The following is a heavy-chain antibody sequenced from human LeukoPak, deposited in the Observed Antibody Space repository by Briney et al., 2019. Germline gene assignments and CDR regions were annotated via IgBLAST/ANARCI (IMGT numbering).Heavy chain of an antibody. CDR2: INHSGST. J-gene: IGHJ4*02. CDR1: GGSFSGYY. Sequence: SETLSLTCAVYGGSFSGYYWSWIRQLPGKGLEWIGEINHSGSTNYNPSLKSRVTISVDTSKNQFSLKLSSVTAADTAVYYCARVGQTVIYFDYWGQGTLVTVSS. CDR3: ARVGQTVIYFDY. D-gene: IGHD4-17*01. V-gene: IGHV4-34*01.